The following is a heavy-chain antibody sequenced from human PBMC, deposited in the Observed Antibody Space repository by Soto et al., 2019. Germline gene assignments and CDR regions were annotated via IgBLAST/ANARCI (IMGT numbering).Heavy chain of an antibody. CDR3: ARQTLNYYDSSGNDFDI. D-gene: IGHD3-22*01. CDR2: IYPGDSDT. V-gene: IGHV5-51*01. J-gene: IGHJ3*02. Sequence: GESLKISCKGSGYSFTSYWIGWVRQMPGKGLEWMGIIYPGDSDTRYSPSFQGQVTISADKSISTAYLQWSSLKASDTAMYYCARQTLNYYDSSGNDFDIWGQGTMVTVSS. CDR1: GYSFTSYW.